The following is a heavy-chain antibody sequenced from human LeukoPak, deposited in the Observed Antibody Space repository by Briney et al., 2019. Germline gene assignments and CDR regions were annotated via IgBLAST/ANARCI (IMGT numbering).Heavy chain of an antibody. Sequence: PSEILSLTCTVSGGSISSYYWSWIRQPPGKGLEWIGYIYYSGSTNYNPSLKSRVTISVDTSKNRFSLKLSSVTAADTAVYYCAREGGYSSSWIDYWGQGTLVTVSS. D-gene: IGHD6-13*01. J-gene: IGHJ4*02. V-gene: IGHV4-59*01. CDR2: IYYSGST. CDR1: GGSISSYY. CDR3: AREGGYSSSWIDY.